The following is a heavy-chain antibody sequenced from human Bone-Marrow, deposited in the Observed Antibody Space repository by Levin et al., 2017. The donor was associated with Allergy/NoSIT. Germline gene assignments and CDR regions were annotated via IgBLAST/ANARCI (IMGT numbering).Heavy chain of an antibody. Sequence: GESLKISCAASGFHFTTHAMSWVRQAPGQGLEWVSAISGSGDSTFYSESVKGRFTISRDNSKNTLFLQMNSLGAEDTALYYCARVQDTFWSGYYDAFAIWGQGTMVTVSS. CDR2: ISGSGDST. CDR3: ARVQDTFWSGYYDAFAI. J-gene: IGHJ3*02. CDR1: GFHFTTHA. D-gene: IGHD3-3*01. V-gene: IGHV3-23*01.